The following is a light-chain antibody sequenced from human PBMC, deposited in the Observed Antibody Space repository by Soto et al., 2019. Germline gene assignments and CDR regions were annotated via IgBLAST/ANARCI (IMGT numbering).Light chain of an antibody. J-gene: IGKJ5*01. CDR1: QSVSTY. CDR3: QQRSNWQIT. CDR2: DAS. Sequence: ETGLTQSAATLSLSPGESATLSCRASQSVSTYLAWYQQKPGQAPRLLIYDASNRVTGIPARFRGSGSGTDFTLTISSLEPDDFAVYYCQQRSNWQITSGQGTRLEI. V-gene: IGKV3-11*01.